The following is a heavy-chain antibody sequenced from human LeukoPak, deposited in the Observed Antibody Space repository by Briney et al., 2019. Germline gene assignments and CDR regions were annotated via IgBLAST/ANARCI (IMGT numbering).Heavy chain of an antibody. CDR2: ISGNSGST. Sequence: GGSLRLSCAASGFTFSDYAVSWVRQAPGKGLEWVSVISGNSGSTYYADSVKGRFTISRDNFKNTLDLRMNSLRAEDAAVYYCAKGSGGSSYSGLDSWGQGTLVTVSA. V-gene: IGHV3-23*01. D-gene: IGHD2-15*01. J-gene: IGHJ4*02. CDR1: GFTFSDYA. CDR3: AKGSGGSSYSGLDS.